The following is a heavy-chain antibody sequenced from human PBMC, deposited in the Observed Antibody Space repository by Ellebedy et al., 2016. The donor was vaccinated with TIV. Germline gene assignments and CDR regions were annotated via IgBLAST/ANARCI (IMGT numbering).Heavy chain of an antibody. J-gene: IGHJ4*02. CDR2: MNPNSGNT. V-gene: IGHV1-8*02. CDR3: ARDRGASDSVGSSWYSGPFFDY. CDR1: GYTFTSYG. D-gene: IGHD6-13*01. Sequence: ASVKVSXXASGYTFTSYGISWVRQAPGQGLEWMGWMNPNSGNTGYAQNFQGRVTMTRNTSISTAYMELSSLRSEDTAVYYCARDRGASDSVGSSWYSGPFFDYWGQGTLVTVSS.